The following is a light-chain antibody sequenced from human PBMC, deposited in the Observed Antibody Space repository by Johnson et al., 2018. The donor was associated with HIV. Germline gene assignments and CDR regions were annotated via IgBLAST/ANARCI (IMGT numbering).Light chain of an antibody. V-gene: IGLV1-51*01. Sequence: QSVLTQPPSVSAAPGQKVTISCSGSSSNIGNNYVSWYRQLPGTAPKLLIYDNNKRPSGIPDRFSGSKSGTSATLGITGLQTGDKADYYCGTWDSSLRKVFGHGTKVTVL. J-gene: IGLJ1*01. CDR2: DNN. CDR1: SSNIGNNY. CDR3: GTWDSSLRKV.